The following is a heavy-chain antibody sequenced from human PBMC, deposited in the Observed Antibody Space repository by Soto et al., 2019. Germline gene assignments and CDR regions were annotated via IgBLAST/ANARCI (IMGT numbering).Heavy chain of an antibody. J-gene: IGHJ4*02. D-gene: IGHD3-22*01. CDR3: ARGTYYHNY. CDR2: MNPDSGNT. Sequence: QVQLVQSGAEVKKPGASVKVSCKTSGYTFTTYDINWVRQATGQGLEWMGWMNPDSGNTGYAQKFQGRVTMTRNTSTSTAYMELSSLRSEDTAVYYRARGTYYHNYWGQGSLVTVSS. CDR1: GYTFTTYD. V-gene: IGHV1-8*01.